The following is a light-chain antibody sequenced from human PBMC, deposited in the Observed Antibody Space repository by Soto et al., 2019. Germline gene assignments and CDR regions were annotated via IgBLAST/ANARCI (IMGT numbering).Light chain of an antibody. CDR1: QSISNY. CDR2: AAS. V-gene: IGKV1-39*01. CDR3: QQSYSTPPIT. J-gene: IGKJ5*01. Sequence: DIQMTQSPSSLSASVGDRVTITCRASQSISNYLNWYQQKPGKAPKLLIYAASSLQSGVPSRFSGSGSGTDFTLTISILQPEDFATYYCQQSYSTPPITFGQGTRLEIK.